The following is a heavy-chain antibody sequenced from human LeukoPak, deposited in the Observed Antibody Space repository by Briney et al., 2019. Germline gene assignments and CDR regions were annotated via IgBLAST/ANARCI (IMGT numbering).Heavy chain of an antibody. CDR1: GFTFGDYA. D-gene: IGHD1-26*01. CDR3: SRHIVGARTFFDY. CDR2: ITSKAYGATT. J-gene: IGHJ4*02. V-gene: IGHV3-49*04. Sequence: GRSLRLPCTASGFTFGDYAMSWVRQAPGKGLEWVGFITSKAYGATTDYAASVKGRFTISRDDSKSIAYLQMNSPKSEDTAVYYCSRHIVGARTFFDYWGQGALVPVSS.